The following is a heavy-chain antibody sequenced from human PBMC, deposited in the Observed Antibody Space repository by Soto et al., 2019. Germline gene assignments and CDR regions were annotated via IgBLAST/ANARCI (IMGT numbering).Heavy chain of an antibody. CDR2: IYYSGNT. Sequence: SETLSLTCTVSGDSISTADYYWNWIRQPPGKGLEWIGYIYYSGNTYYIPSLKSRVTISVDTSKNQISLKLNSVTAADTAVYYCARGIYSTSSFFDSWGQRTLVTVSS. CDR3: ARGIYSTSSFFDS. CDR1: GDSISTADYY. V-gene: IGHV4-30-4*01. J-gene: IGHJ4*02. D-gene: IGHD6-6*01.